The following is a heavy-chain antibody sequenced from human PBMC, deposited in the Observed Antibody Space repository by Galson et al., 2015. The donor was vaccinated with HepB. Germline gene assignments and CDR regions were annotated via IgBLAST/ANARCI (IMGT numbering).Heavy chain of an antibody. D-gene: IGHD2-2*01. V-gene: IGHV1-18*04. Sequence: SVKVSCKASGSTFTSYGISWVRQAPGRGLEWMGWISAYNGNTNYAQKLQGRVTMTTDTSTSTAYMELRSLRSDNTAVYYCARTVVVPAGVRNFDYWGQGTLVTVSS. CDR2: ISAYNGNT. J-gene: IGHJ4*02. CDR3: ARTVVVPAGVRNFDY. CDR1: GSTFTSYG.